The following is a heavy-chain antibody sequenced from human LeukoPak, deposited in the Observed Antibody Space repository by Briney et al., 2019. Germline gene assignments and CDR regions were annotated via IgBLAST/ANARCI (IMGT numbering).Heavy chain of an antibody. J-gene: IGHJ4*02. D-gene: IGHD5-24*01. Sequence: ASVKVSCKASGGTFSSYAISWVRQAPGQGLEWMGGIIPIFGTANYAQKFQGRVTITADESTSTAYMELSSLRSEDTAVYYCAREGRGGQLIPFDYWGQGTLVTVSS. CDR1: GGTFSSYA. CDR3: AREGRGGQLIPFDY. CDR2: IIPIFGTA. V-gene: IGHV1-69*13.